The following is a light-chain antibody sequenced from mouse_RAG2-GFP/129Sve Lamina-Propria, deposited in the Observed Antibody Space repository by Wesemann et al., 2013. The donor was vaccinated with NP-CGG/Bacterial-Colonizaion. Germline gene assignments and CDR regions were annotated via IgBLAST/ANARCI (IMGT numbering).Light chain of an antibody. CDR2: WAS. CDR1: QNVGTA. Sequence: DIVMTQSQKFMSTTVGDRVSITCKASQNVGTAVAWYQQKPGQSPKLLIYWASTRHTGVPDRFTGSGSGTDFTLTISNVQSEDLADYFCQQYSSYPLTFGSGTKLEI. V-gene: IGKV6-23*01. CDR3: QQYSSYPLT. J-gene: IGKJ4*01.